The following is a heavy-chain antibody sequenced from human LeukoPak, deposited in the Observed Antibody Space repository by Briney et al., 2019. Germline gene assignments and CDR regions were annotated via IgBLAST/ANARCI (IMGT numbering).Heavy chain of an antibody. CDR3: AKDYVSGDGYWDFDY. Sequence: GGSLGSSFAAPGFIFVPYAWGGFGQAPGKGLGWVAGIAGGDDRFYADSVKGRFSISRDNSKNTVDLQMNSLRVEDTAVYYCAKDYVSGDGYWDFDYWGQGTLVTVSS. CDR1: GFIFVPYA. CDR2: IAGGDDR. V-gene: IGHV3-23*01. D-gene: IGHD5-24*01. J-gene: IGHJ4*02.